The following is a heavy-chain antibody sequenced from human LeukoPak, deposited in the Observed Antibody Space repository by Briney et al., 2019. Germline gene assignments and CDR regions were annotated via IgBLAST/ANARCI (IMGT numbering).Heavy chain of an antibody. Sequence: GASVEVSCKASGYTFTSYVINWVRQATGQGLEWMGWMNPNSGNTGYAQKFQGRVTMTRNTSMSTAYMELSSLRSEDTAVYYCARGMNSSSWFNFYYYYGMDVWGQGTTVTVSS. J-gene: IGHJ6*02. CDR2: MNPNSGNT. CDR1: GYTFTSYV. V-gene: IGHV1-8*01. CDR3: ARGMNSSSWFNFYYYYGMDV. D-gene: IGHD6-13*01.